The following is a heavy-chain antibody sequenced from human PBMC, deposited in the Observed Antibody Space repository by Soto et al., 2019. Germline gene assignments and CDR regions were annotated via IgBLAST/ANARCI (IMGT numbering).Heavy chain of an antibody. J-gene: IGHJ6*04. Sequence: AAVKVSCKASGYTFTGYYLHWVRQAPGQGLEGMGYMNPDRGRTRYAQKFQGTVTLTRDTSIPTAYLELSSLKYDDSAIFYCALSFSQTNIAVWVKGTTVTVSS. CDR2: MNPDRGRT. CDR3: ALSFSQTNIAV. D-gene: IGHD5-12*01. CDR1: GYTFTGYY. V-gene: IGHV1-2*02.